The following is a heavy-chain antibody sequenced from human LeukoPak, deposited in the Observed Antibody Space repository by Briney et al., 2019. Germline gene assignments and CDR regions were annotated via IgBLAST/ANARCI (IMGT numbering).Heavy chain of an antibody. Sequence: GGSLRLSCAASGFTFSSHLISWVRQAPGKGLEWVANMRQDGSVKFYADSVKGRFTISRDNAKNSLYLQMNSLRVEDTAVYYCAREGEAFDYWGQGTLVTVSS. CDR2: MRQDGSVK. V-gene: IGHV3-7*01. CDR3: AREGEAFDY. J-gene: IGHJ4*02. D-gene: IGHD3-16*01. CDR1: GFTFSSHL.